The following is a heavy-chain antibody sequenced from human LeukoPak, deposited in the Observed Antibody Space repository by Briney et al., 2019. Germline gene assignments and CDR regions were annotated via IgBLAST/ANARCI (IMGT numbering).Heavy chain of an antibody. CDR2: IYYSGST. CDR1: GGSISSSSYY. D-gene: IGHD4-17*01. Sequence: SETLSLTCTVSGGSISSSSYYWGWIRQPPGKGLEWIGSIYYSGSTYYNPSLKSRVTISVDTSKNQFSLKLSSVTAADTAVYYCASALRSPGYYYYYMDVWGKGTTVTVSS. J-gene: IGHJ6*03. V-gene: IGHV4-39*01. CDR3: ASALRSPGYYYYYMDV.